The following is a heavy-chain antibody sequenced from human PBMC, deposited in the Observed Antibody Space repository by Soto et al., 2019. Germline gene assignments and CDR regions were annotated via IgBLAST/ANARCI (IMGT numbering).Heavy chain of an antibody. Sequence: EVQLVESVGGLVQPGGSLRLSCAASGFTFSSYWMSWVRQAPGKGLEWVANIKQDGSEKYYVDSVKGRFTISRDNAKNSLYLQMNSLRAEDTAVYYCARVTGGSYYDFWSGYYTLRWFDPWGQGTLVTVSS. V-gene: IGHV3-7*01. CDR2: IKQDGSEK. CDR3: ARVTGGSYYDFWSGYYTLRWFDP. D-gene: IGHD3-3*01. J-gene: IGHJ5*02. CDR1: GFTFSSYW.